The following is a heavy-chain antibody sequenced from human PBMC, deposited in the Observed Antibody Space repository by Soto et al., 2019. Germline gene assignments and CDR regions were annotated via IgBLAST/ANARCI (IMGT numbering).Heavy chain of an antibody. Sequence: PSETLSLTCSVSDFSISSGYFWGWIGQPPGKGLEWIGSIFHTGTTYYSPSLKTRVTIFLDTSKNQFSLNLTSVTAADTAIYYCARDGLRYFDSSGYYSGPPLDYWGQGARVTVSS. D-gene: IGHD3-22*01. CDR2: IFHTGTT. CDR3: ARDGLRYFDSSGYYSGPPLDY. V-gene: IGHV4-38-2*02. CDR1: DFSISSGYF. J-gene: IGHJ4*02.